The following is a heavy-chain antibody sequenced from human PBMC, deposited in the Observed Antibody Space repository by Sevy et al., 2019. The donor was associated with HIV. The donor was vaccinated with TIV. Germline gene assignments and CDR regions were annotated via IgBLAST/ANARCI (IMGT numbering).Heavy chain of an antibody. CDR1: GFTFSNYA. J-gene: IGHJ4*02. D-gene: IGHD2-2*01. Sequence: GGSLRLPCAASGFTFSNYAMSWVRQAPGKGLEWVSTFSFGCGKINYADSVKGRFTISRDNSKNTLYQQMNSLRAEDTALYYCAREGCSKPHDYWGQGTLVTVSS. CDR2: FSFGCGKI. V-gene: IGHV3-23*01. CDR3: AREGCSKPHDY.